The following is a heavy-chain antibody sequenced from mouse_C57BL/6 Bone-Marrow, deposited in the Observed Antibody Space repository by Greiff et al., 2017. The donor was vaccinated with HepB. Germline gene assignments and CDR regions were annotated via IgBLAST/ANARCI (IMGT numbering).Heavy chain of an antibody. J-gene: IGHJ3*01. CDR3: ARPLSFAY. CDR2: ISSGGSYT. Sequence: EVKVVESGGDLVKPGGSLKLSCAASGFTFSSYGMSWVRQTPDKRLEWVATISSGGSYTYYPDSVKGRFTISRDNAKNTLYLQMSSLKSEDTAMYYCARPLSFAYWGQGTLVTVSA. V-gene: IGHV5-6*01. D-gene: IGHD6-2*01. CDR1: GFTFSSYG.